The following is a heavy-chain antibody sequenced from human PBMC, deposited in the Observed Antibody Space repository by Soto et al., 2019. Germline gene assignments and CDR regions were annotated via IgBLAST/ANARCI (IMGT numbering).Heavy chain of an antibody. J-gene: IGHJ4*02. CDR3: ARTPPDYYGSGIPSCLDY. D-gene: IGHD3-10*01. CDR2: ISAYNGNT. V-gene: IGHV1-18*01. CDR1: GYTFTSYG. Sequence: QVQLVQSGAEVKKPGASVKVSCKASGYTFTSYGISWVRQAPGQGLEWMGWISAYNGNTNYAQKLQGRVTMTTDTSTSAAYMELRGLRSDDTAVYYCARTPPDYYGSGIPSCLDYWGQGTLVTVSS.